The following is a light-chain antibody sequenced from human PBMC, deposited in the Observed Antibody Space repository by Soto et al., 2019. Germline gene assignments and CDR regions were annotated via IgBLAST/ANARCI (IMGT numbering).Light chain of an antibody. CDR3: NSYAGSIWV. J-gene: IGLJ3*02. CDR2: EVN. Sequence: QSALTQPPSASGSPGQSVTISCTGSISDVGGYNSVSWYQQNPGKAPKLIIYEVNKRPSGVPDRFSGSKSGNTASLTVSGLQADDEADYYCNSYAGSIWVFGGGTKVTVL. V-gene: IGLV2-8*01. CDR1: ISDVGGYNS.